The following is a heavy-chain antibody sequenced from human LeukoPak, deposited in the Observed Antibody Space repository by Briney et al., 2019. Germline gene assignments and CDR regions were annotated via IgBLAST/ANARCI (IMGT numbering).Heavy chain of an antibody. Sequence: PSETLSLTCTVSGGSISSGDYYLSWTRQPPGKGLEWIGYIYYSGSTYYNPSLKSRVTISVDTSKNQFSLKLSSVTAADTAVYYCARLRGSCDYWGQGTLVTVSS. V-gene: IGHV4-30-4*08. CDR3: ARLRGSCDY. J-gene: IGHJ4*02. CDR2: IYYSGST. CDR1: GGSISSGDYY. D-gene: IGHD2-15*01.